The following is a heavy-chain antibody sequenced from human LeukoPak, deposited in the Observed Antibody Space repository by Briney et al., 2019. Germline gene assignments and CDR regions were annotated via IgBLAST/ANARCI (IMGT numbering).Heavy chain of an antibody. J-gene: IGHJ4*02. V-gene: IGHV4-4*02. Sequence: ASETLSLTCAVSGGSITNSYWWTWVRPSPGKGLEWVGEIYYSGSTNYNPSLKSRVTMSVDKSKNQFSLKLSSVTAADTAFYFCARAGGRDFHFDSWGQGTLVTVSS. CDR1: GGSITNSYW. D-gene: IGHD5-12*01. CDR2: IYYSGST. CDR3: ARAGGRDFHFDS.